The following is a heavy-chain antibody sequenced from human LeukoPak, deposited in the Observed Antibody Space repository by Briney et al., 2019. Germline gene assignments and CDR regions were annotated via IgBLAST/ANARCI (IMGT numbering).Heavy chain of an antibody. CDR2: IYYSGST. J-gene: IGHJ4*02. D-gene: IGHD1-20*01. V-gene: IGHV4-59*12. CDR3: ARDRRNWLYYFDY. CDR1: GGSISSYY. Sequence: SETLSLTCTVSGGSISSYYWSWIRQPPGKGLEWIGYIYYSGSTYYNPSLKSRVTISVDTSKNQFSLKLSSVTAADTAVYYCARDRRNWLYYFDYWGQGTLVTVSS.